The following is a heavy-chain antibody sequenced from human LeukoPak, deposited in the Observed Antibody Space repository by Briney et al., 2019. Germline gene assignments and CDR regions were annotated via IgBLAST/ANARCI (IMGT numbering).Heavy chain of an antibody. CDR2: INPNSGGT. Sequence: ASVKVSCKASGYTFTGYYMHWVRQAPGQGLEWMGWINPNSGGTNYAQKFQGWVTMTRDTSISTAYMELSRLRSDDTAAYYCARSVAGTVGDYWGQGTLVTVSS. CDR1: GYTFTGYY. D-gene: IGHD6-19*01. CDR3: ARSVAGTVGDY. J-gene: IGHJ4*02. V-gene: IGHV1-2*04.